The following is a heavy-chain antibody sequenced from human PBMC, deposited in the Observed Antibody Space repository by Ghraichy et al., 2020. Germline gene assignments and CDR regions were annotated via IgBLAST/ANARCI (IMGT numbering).Heavy chain of an antibody. CDR1: GFGFGDYA. CDR2: ITSSGLLT. Sequence: GGSLRLSCTASGFGFGDYAMNWVRQAPGKGPEWISGITSSGLLTYYADSVRGRFTISRDNANNTVTLQMHSLRVEDTATYFCAKEGVEFLGPHHPFDPWGQGTLVTVSS. D-gene: IGHD1-14*01. V-gene: IGHV3-23*01. CDR3: AKEGVEFLGPHHPFDP. J-gene: IGHJ5*02.